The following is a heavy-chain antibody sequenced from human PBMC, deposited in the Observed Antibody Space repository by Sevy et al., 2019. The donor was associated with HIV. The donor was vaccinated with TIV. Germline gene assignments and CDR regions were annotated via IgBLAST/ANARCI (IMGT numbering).Heavy chain of an antibody. V-gene: IGHV3-30-3*01. CDR3: ARDRNGYYEYYYYGMDV. CDR2: ISYDGSNK. CDR1: GFTFSSYA. J-gene: IGHJ6*02. Sequence: GGSLRLSCAASGFTFSSYAMHWVRQAPGKGLERVAVISYDGSNKYYADSVKGRFTIAIDNSKNTLYLQMNSLRAEDTAVYYCARDRNGYYEYYYYGMDVWGQGTTVTVSS. D-gene: IGHD1-26*01.